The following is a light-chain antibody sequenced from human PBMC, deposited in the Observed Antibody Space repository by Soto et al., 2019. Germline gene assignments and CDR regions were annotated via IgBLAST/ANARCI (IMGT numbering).Light chain of an antibody. CDR1: QTVNAW. CDR2: GAS. J-gene: IGKJ1*01. V-gene: IGKV1-5*01. CDR3: QQYNTHSGT. Sequence: DIQMTQSPSTLSASLGDRVTITCRASQTVNAWLAWYQHKPGKAPKPLIYGASILESGVPARFSGSGSGTEFILTISSLQPDDVGTYYCQQYNTHSGTFGQGTKVEIK.